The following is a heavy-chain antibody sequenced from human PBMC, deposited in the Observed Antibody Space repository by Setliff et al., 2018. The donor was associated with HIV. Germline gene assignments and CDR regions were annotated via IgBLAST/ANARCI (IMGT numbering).Heavy chain of an antibody. V-gene: IGHV4-39*01. J-gene: IGHJ3*02. CDR3: ARRESYYDILKGRAFDGLDI. CDR2: IYYSGTT. D-gene: IGHD3-9*01. CDR1: GGSISTYH. Sequence: SETLSLTCSVSGGSISTYHWSWIRQAPGKGLEWIGSIYYSGTTYYNPSLRGRVTISVDRSKNQFSLKLNSVTAADTAVYYCARRESYYDILKGRAFDGLDIWGQGTMVTVSS.